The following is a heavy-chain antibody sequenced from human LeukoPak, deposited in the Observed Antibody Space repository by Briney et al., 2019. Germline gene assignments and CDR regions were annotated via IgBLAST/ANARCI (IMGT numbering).Heavy chain of an antibody. CDR3: ARRKGSGLVWFDP. CDR2: IYYSGST. J-gene: IGHJ5*02. D-gene: IGHD3-10*01. Sequence: KSSETLSLTCTVSGGSISSSSYYWGWIRQPPGKGLEWIGSIYYSGSTYYNPSLKSRVTISVDTSKNQFSLKLSSVTAADTAVYYCARRKGSGLVWFDPWGQGTLVTVSS. CDR1: GGSISSSSYY. V-gene: IGHV4-39*01.